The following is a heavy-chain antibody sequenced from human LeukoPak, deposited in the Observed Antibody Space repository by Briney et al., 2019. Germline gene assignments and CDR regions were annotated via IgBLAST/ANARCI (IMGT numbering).Heavy chain of an antibody. CDR2: IYHSGST. V-gene: IGHV4-4*02. Sequence: PSETLSLTSAVSGGSISSSNWWSWVRQPPGKGLEWIGEIYHSGSTNYNPSLKSRVTISVDKSKNQFSLKLSSVTAADTAVYDCARRGSESGSYYYYYYMDVWGKGTTVTISS. CDR1: GGSISSSNW. CDR3: ARRGSESGSYYYYYYMDV. J-gene: IGHJ6*03. D-gene: IGHD3-10*01.